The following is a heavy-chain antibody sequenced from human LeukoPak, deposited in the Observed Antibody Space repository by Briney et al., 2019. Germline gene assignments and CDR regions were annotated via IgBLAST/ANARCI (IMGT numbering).Heavy chain of an antibody. V-gene: IGHV1-69*13. CDR1: GGTFSSYA. J-gene: IGHJ4*02. D-gene: IGHD3-10*01. Sequence: SVKVSCKASGGTFSSYAISWVRQAPGQGLEWMGGIIPIFGTANYAQKFQGRVTITADESTSTAYMELSSLRSEDTAVYYCARDRFPYGSGSYAVIGYVPYYWGQGTLVTVSS. CDR2: IIPIFGTA. CDR3: ARDRFPYGSGSYAVIGYVPYY.